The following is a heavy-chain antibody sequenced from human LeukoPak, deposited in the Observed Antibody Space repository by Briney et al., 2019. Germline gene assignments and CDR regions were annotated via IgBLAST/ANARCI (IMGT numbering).Heavy chain of an antibody. CDR1: GGSFSGYY. CDR3: ARGRGIDIVVVPAASNHFDY. CDR2: INHSGST. D-gene: IGHD2-2*01. Sequence: PSETLSLTCAVYGGSFSGYYWSWIRQPPGKGLEWIGEINHSGSTNYNPSLESRVTISVDTSKNQFSLKLSSVTAADTAVYYCARGRGIDIVVVPAASNHFDYWGQGTLVTVSS. J-gene: IGHJ4*02. V-gene: IGHV4-34*01.